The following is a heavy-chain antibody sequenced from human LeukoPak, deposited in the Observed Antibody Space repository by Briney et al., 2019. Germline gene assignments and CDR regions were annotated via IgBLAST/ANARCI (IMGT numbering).Heavy chain of an antibody. CDR1: GXTLSPYG. V-gene: IGHV3-30*18. D-gene: IGHD3-10*01. J-gene: IGHJ5*02. Sequence: GGSLRLSWAASGXTLSPYGLHWVRQAPGKGLELVAVISYEGGTQHYADSVKGRFIISRDNPRNTLYLQMNILRTEDTAVYYCAKEGTPQVSTWYDLWGQGTQVIVSS. CDR3: AKEGTPQVSTWYDL. CDR2: ISYEGGTQ.